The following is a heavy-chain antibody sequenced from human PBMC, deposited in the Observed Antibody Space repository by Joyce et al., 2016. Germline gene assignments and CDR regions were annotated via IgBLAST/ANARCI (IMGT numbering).Heavy chain of an antibody. D-gene: IGHD6-13*01. CDR3: ARALGWDSNSCHDY. CDR1: GFTFSNYD. J-gene: IGHJ4*02. V-gene: IGHV3-30*03. Sequence: QVQLVESGGGVVQPGRCLRLFCAAFGFTFSNYDMHWVRQAPGKGLKWVAVISYDRSNKYYVDSVKGRFTISIDNSKNTLYLRMNSLRPEDTAVYYCARALGWDSNSCHDYWGQGTLVTVSS. CDR2: ISYDRSNK.